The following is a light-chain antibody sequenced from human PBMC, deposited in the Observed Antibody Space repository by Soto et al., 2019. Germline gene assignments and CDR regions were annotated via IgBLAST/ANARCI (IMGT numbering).Light chain of an antibody. Sequence: QSALTQPRSVSGSPGQAVTISCTGTSSDVGDYNYVSWYQQHPGKAPKGMIYDVSKRPSGVPDRFSGSKSGNTASLTISGLQAEDEADYYCCSYAGSFASYVFGTGTKLSVL. V-gene: IGLV2-11*01. J-gene: IGLJ1*01. CDR3: CSYAGSFASYV. CDR2: DVS. CDR1: SSDVGDYNY.